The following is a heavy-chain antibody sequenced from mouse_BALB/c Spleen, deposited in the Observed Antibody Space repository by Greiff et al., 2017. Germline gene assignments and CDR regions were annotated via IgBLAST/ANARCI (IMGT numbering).Heavy chain of an antibody. D-gene: IGHD2-1*01. V-gene: IGHV1-9*01. J-gene: IGHJ4*01. CDR1: GYTFSSYW. Sequence: QVQLQQSGAELMKPGASVKISCKATGYTFSSYWIEWVKQRPGHGLEWIGEILPGSGSTNYNEKFKGKATFTADTSSNTAYMQLSSLTSEDSAVYYCARLYGNYYAMDTGVKEPQSPSPQ. CDR2: ILPGSGST. CDR3: ARLYGNYYAMDT.